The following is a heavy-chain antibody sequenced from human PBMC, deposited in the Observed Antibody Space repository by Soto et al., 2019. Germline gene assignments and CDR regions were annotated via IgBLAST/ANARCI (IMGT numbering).Heavy chain of an antibody. Sequence: TLSLTCNVFGDSMNNYYWSWIRQPPGKELEWIGYIYYSGTTKYNPSLKSRVSISMDMSKSQFPLKLTSVTAADTAVYYCARDLTMGWFDPWGQGALVTV. D-gene: IGHD3-10*01. J-gene: IGHJ5*02. CDR1: GDSMNNYY. CDR3: ARDLTMGWFDP. V-gene: IGHV4-59*01. CDR2: IYYSGTT.